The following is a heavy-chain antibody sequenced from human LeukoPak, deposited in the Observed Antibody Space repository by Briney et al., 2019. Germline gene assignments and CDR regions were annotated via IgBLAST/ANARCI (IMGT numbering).Heavy chain of an antibody. Sequence: GGSLRLSCAASEFTLSDYWMNWVRLAPGKGLEWVATIKHDGSEKYYVDSVKGRFTISRDNAKNSLYLEMNSLRAEDTAVYYRVSFWSAYYTLPFAYWGQGTLVTVSS. J-gene: IGHJ4*02. CDR3: VSFWSAYYTLPFAY. CDR2: IKHDGSEK. CDR1: EFTLSDYW. V-gene: IGHV3-7*01. D-gene: IGHD3-3*01.